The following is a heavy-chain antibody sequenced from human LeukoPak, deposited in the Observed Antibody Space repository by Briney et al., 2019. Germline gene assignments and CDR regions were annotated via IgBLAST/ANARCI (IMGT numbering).Heavy chain of an antibody. CDR3: TSRKTEMATIKDY. V-gene: IGHV3-73*01. D-gene: IGHD5-24*01. Sequence: GESLKISCAASGFTFSGSAMHWVRQASGKGLEWVGRIRSKANSYATAYAASVKGRFTISRDDSKNTAYLQMNSLKTEDTAVYYCTSRKTEMATIKDYWGQGTLVTVSS. J-gene: IGHJ4*02. CDR2: IRSKANSYAT. CDR1: GFTFSGSA.